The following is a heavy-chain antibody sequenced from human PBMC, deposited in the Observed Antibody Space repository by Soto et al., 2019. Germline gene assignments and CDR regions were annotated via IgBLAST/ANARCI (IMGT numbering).Heavy chain of an antibody. J-gene: IGHJ4*02. CDR3: ARGIIAAAGLFDY. V-gene: IGHV1-69*13. CDR1: GGTFSSYA. Sequence: ASVKVSCRASGGTFSSYAISWVRQAPGQGLEWMGGIIPIFGTANYAQKFQGRVTITADESTSTAYMELSSLRSEDTAVYYCARGIIAAAGLFDYWGQGTLVTV. D-gene: IGHD6-13*01. CDR2: IIPIFGTA.